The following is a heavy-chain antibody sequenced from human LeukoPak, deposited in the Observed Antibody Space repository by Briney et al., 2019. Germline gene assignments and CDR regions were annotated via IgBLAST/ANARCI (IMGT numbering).Heavy chain of an antibody. Sequence: GGSLRLSCAASGFTFSDYYMNWVRQAPGKGLEWVSSISSSSTIYYADSVKSRFTISRDNAKNSLYLQMNSLRAEDTAVYYCARDFRTYYFDYWGQGTLVTVSS. D-gene: IGHD1-14*01. CDR2: ISSSSTI. CDR3: ARDFRTYYFDY. J-gene: IGHJ4*02. CDR1: GFTFSDYY. V-gene: IGHV3-69-1*02.